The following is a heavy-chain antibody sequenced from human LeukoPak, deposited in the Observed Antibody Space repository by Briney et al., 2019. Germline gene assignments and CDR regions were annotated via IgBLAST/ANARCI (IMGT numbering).Heavy chain of an antibody. CDR2: IYTSGST. CDR1: GGSISRDSYS. D-gene: IGHD6-13*01. V-gene: IGHV4-61*02. J-gene: IGHJ6*03. CDR3: ARSYSSSSVLSYYYFYMDV. Sequence: SETLSLTCSVSGGSISRDSYSWSWIRQPAGKGLEWIGRIYTSGSTNYNPSLKSRVTISVDTSKNQFSLKVSSVTAADTAVYYCARSYSSSSVLSYYYFYMDVWGKGTTVTVSS.